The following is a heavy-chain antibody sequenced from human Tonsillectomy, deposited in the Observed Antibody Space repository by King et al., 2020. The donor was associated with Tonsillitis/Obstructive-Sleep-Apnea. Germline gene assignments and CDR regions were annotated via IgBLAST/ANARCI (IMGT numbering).Heavy chain of an antibody. J-gene: IGHJ4*02. CDR2: IWYDGSNE. V-gene: IGHV3-33*01. CDR3: AREWSGGSCYFDY. Sequence: VQLVESGGGVVQPGRSLRLSCAASGFTFSSSGMHWVRQAPGKGLEWVAVIWYDGSNEYYAESVKGRFTNSRDNSKNTRDLQMNSLRAEDTAVYYCAREWSGGSCYFDYWGQGILVTVSS. CDR1: GFTFSSSG. D-gene: IGHD1-26*01.